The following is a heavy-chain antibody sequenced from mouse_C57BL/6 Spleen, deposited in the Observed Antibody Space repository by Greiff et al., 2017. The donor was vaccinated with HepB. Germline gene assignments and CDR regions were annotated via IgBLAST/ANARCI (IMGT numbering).Heavy chain of an antibody. V-gene: IGHV1-52*01. CDR2: IDPSDSET. Sequence: QVQLQQPGAELVRPGSSVKLSCKASGYTFTSYWMHWVKQRPIQGLEWIGNIDPSDSETHYNQKFKDKATLTVDKSSSTAYMQLSSLTSEDSAVYYCARSGPSYLDYWGQGTTLTVSS. CDR3: ARSGPSYLDY. J-gene: IGHJ2*01. CDR1: GYTFTSYW. D-gene: IGHD3-1*01.